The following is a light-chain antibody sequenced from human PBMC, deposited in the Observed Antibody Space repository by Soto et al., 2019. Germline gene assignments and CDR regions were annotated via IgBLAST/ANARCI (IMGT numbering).Light chain of an antibody. CDR1: SSDVGGYNY. Sequence: QSVLTQPASVSGSPGQSITISCTGTSSDVGGYNYVSWYQQHPGKAPKLMIYDVSYRSSGVSNRFSGSKSGNTASLTISGLQAEDEVDYYCSSYTSSSTLVFGGGTKLTVL. CDR3: SSYTSSSTLV. CDR2: DVS. J-gene: IGLJ2*01. V-gene: IGLV2-14*01.